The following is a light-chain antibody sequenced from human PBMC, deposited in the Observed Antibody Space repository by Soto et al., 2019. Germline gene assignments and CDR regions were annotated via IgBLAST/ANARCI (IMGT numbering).Light chain of an antibody. CDR3: QQYYSTPYS. CDR2: WAS. CDR1: QSILSSSNNKNY. V-gene: IGKV4-1*01. J-gene: IGKJ2*03. Sequence: DIGMTQSPDSLAVSLGERATINCKSSQSILSSSNNKNYLAWYQQKPGLPPRLLIYWASTRESGVPDRFSGSGSGTDFTLTITSLQAEDVAVYYCQQYYSTPYSFGQGTKLEIK.